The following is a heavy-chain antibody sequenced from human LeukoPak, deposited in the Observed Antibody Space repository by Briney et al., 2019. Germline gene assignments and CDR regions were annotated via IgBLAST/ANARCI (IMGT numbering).Heavy chain of an antibody. CDR2: INPNSGDT. CDR3: ARGGNILTTTGRAFHM. CDR1: GYTFTDYY. J-gene: IGHJ3*02. D-gene: IGHD5-12*01. Sequence: AAVKVSCKASGYTFTDYYMYWVRQAPGQGLEWMGRINPNSGDTFYAQKFQGRVTMTRDTSISTAYMELSRLRSDDTAVYYCARGGNILTTTGRAFHMWGQGTMVTVSS. V-gene: IGHV1-2*06.